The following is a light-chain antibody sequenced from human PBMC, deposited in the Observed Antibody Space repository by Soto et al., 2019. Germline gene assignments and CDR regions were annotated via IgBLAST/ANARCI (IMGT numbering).Light chain of an antibody. CDR3: QQSYSTPWT. V-gene: IGKV1-39*01. J-gene: IGKJ1*01. CDR2: AAS. CDR1: QTISSW. Sequence: DIQMTQSPSTLSGSLGDRVTLTCRASQTISSWLAWYQQKPGKAPKLLIYAASSLQSGVPSRFSGSGSGTDFTLTISSLQPEDFETYYCQQSYSTPWTFGQGTKVDIK.